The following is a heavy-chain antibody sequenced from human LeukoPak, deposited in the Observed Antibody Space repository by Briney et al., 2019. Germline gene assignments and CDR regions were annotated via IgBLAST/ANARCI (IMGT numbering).Heavy chain of an antibody. CDR2: ISSSSSTI. V-gene: IGHV3-48*02. J-gene: IGHJ4*02. D-gene: IGHD3-10*01. Sequence: GGSLRLSCAASRFTFNNYAMSWVRQAPGKGLEWVSYISSSSSTIYYADSVKGRFTISRDNAKNSLYLQMNSLRDEDTAVYYCARDPHYYGSGSPDYWGQGTLVTVSS. CDR1: RFTFNNYA. CDR3: ARDPHYYGSGSPDY.